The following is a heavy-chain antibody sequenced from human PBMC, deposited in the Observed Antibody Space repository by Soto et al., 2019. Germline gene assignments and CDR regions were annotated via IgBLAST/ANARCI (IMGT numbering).Heavy chain of an antibody. CDR1: GGSISSYY. J-gene: IGHJ6*02. CDR2: IYYSGST. CDR3: ARTTLDITGSVSYYYGMDV. D-gene: IGHD1-20*01. Sequence: QVQLQESGPGLVKPSETLSLTCTVSGGSISSYYWSWIRQPPGKGLEWIGYIYYSGSTNYNPSLKSRVSISVDKAKSQFSLKLSSVTAADTAVYYCARTTLDITGSVSYYYGMDVWGQGTTVTVSS. V-gene: IGHV4-59*01.